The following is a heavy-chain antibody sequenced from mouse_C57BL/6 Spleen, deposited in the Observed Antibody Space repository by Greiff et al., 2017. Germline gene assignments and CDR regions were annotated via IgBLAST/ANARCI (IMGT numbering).Heavy chain of an antibody. J-gene: IGHJ2*01. D-gene: IGHD2-1*01. V-gene: IGHV1-64*01. CDR1: GYTFTSYW. Sequence: QVQLQQPGAELVKPGASVKLSCKASGYTFTSYWMHWVKQRPGQGLEWIGMIHPNSGSTNYNEKFKSKATLTVDKSSSTAYMQLSSLTSEDSAVYYCARPGSYYGNYDFDYWGQGTTLTVSS. CDR3: ARPGSYYGNYDFDY. CDR2: IHPNSGST.